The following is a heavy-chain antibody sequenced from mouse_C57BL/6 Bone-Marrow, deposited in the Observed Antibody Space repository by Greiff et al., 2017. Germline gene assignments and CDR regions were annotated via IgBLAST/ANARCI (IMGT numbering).Heavy chain of an antibody. CDR3: ARDHYYGSSDYAMDY. D-gene: IGHD1-1*01. CDR1: GFTFSDYY. V-gene: IGHV5-16*01. CDR2: INYDGSST. Sequence: DVHLVESEGGLVQPGSSMKLSCTASGFTFSDYYMAWVRQVPEKGLEWVANINYDGSSTYYLDSLKSRFIISRDNAKNILYLQMSSLKSEDTATYNCARDHYYGSSDYAMDYWGQGTSVTVSS. J-gene: IGHJ4*01.